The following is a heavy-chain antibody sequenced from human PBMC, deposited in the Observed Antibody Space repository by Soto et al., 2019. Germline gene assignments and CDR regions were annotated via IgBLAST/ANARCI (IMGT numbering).Heavy chain of an antibody. J-gene: IGHJ6*02. CDR2: IYPGDSDT. V-gene: IGHV5-51*01. CDR1: GYSFTSYW. Sequence: PXESPKISFKGSGYSFTSYWIGLVGQMPGKGLEWMGIIYPGDSDTRYSPSFQGQVTISADKSISTAYLQWSSLKASDTAMYYCARAYCGGDCPEDYGMDVWGQGTTVTVSS. CDR3: ARAYCGGDCPEDYGMDV. D-gene: IGHD2-21*02.